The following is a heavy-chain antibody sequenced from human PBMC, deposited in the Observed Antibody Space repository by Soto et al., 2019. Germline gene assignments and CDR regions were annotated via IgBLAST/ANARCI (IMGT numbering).Heavy chain of an antibody. CDR1: GFTFSSYE. CDR3: AREGGTGSYYRAFDY. D-gene: IGHD3-10*01. Sequence: EVQLAESGGGLVQPGGSLRLSCAASGFTFSSYEMNWVRQAPGKGLEWVSYISSSGSTIYYADSVKGRFTISRDNAKNSLYLQMNSLRAEDTAVYYCAREGGTGSYYRAFDYWGQGTLVTVSS. V-gene: IGHV3-48*03. CDR2: ISSSGSTI. J-gene: IGHJ4*02.